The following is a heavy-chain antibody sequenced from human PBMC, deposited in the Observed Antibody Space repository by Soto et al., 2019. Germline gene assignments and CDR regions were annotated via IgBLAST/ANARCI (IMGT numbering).Heavy chain of an antibody. D-gene: IGHD4-17*01. CDR2: IKQDGSEK. Sequence: ESGGGLVQPGGSLRLSCAASGFTFSSYWMSWVRQAPGKGLEWVANIKQDGSEKYYVDSVKGRFTISRDNAKNSLYLQMNSLRAEDTAVYYCARVESGESYGALTYYFDYWGQGTLVTVSS. J-gene: IGHJ4*02. CDR3: ARVESGESYGALTYYFDY. CDR1: GFTFSSYW. V-gene: IGHV3-7*01.